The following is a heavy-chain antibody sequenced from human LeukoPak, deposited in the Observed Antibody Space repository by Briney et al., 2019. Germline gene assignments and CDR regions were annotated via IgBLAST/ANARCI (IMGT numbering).Heavy chain of an antibody. CDR3: ARVGWGYSNLQPLDY. CDR2: INPNSGGT. D-gene: IGHD4-11*01. Sequence: ASVKVSCKASGYTFTGYYMHWVRQAPGQGLEWMGWINPNSGGTNYAQKFQGRVTMTRDTSISTAYMELSRLRSDDTAVYYCARVGWGYSNLQPLDYWGQGTLVTVSS. CDR1: GYTFTGYY. V-gene: IGHV1-2*02. J-gene: IGHJ4*02.